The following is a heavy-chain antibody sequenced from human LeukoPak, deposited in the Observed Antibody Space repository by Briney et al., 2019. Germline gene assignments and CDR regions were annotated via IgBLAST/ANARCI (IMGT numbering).Heavy chain of an antibody. J-gene: IGHJ3*02. Sequence: ASVKVSCKASGYTFTSYDINWVRQATGQGLEWMGWMNPNSGNTGYAQKFQGRVTMTEDTSTDTAYMELSSLRSEGTAVYYCALSTVVTPPGAFDIWGQGTMVTVSS. CDR1: GYTFTSYD. V-gene: IGHV1-8*01. CDR3: ALSTVVTPPGAFDI. D-gene: IGHD4-23*01. CDR2: MNPNSGNT.